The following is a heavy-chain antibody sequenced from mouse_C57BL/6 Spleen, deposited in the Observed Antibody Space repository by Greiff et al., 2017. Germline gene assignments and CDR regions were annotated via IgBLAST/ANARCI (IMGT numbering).Heavy chain of an antibody. D-gene: IGHD2-2*01. V-gene: IGHV7-3*01. J-gene: IGHJ3*01. CDR1: GFTFTDYY. CDR3: ARYLGGYGFAY. Sequence: EVKLEESGGGLVQPGGSLSLSCAASGFTFTDYYMSWVRQPPGKALEWLGFIRNKANGYTTEYSASVKGRFTISRDNSQSILYLQMNALRAEDSATYYCARYLGGYGFAYWGQGTLVTVSA. CDR2: IRNKANGYTT.